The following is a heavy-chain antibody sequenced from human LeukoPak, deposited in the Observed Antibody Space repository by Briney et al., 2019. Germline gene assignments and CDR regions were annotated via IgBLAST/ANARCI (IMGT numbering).Heavy chain of an antibody. Sequence: GGSLRLSCAASGFTFDDYAMHWVRQAAGKGLEWVSGISWNSGSIGYADSVKGRFTISRDNAKNSLYLQMNSLRAEDTALYYCAKDKGISGGLGYFDYWGQGTLVTVSS. D-gene: IGHD1-26*01. J-gene: IGHJ4*02. CDR2: ISWNSGSI. V-gene: IGHV3-9*01. CDR3: AKDKGISGGLGYFDY. CDR1: GFTFDDYA.